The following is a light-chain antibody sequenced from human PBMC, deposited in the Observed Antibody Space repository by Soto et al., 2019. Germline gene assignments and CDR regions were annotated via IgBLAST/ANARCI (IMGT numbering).Light chain of an antibody. J-gene: IGKJ5*01. Sequence: EIVMTQSPATLSVSPGERATLSCRASQSVSSNLAWYQQKPGQAPRLLIYDASVRATGIPPRFSGSGSGTDFTLTISSLEPEDFAVYYCQQRGNWPITFGQGTRLEIK. V-gene: IGKV3-11*01. CDR2: DAS. CDR3: QQRGNWPIT. CDR1: QSVSSN.